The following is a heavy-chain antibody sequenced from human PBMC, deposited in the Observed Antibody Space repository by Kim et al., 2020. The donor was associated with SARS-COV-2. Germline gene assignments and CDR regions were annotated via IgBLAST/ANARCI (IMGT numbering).Heavy chain of an antibody. CDR1: GGSISSGGYY. Sequence: SETLSLTCTVSGGSISSGGYYWSRIRQHPGKGLEWIGYIYYSGSTYYNPSLKSRVTISVDTSKNQFSLKLSSVTAADTAVYYCARESGLYGAGAFDIWGQGTMVTVSS. J-gene: IGHJ3*02. CDR3: ARESGLYGAGAFDI. D-gene: IGHD4-17*01. V-gene: IGHV4-31*03. CDR2: IYYSGST.